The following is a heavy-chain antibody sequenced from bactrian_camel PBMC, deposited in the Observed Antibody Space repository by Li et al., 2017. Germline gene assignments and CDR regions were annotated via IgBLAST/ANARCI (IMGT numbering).Heavy chain of an antibody. J-gene: IGHJ6*01. Sequence: VQLVESGGGSVQAGGTLRLSCAASGQSYSRYDDWCMAWFRQAPGKERDGVAAIDNDGSTTYADSVKGRFTISKDNVLNILYLQMDNLKPEDSATYRCAASWDVTAREALGSIASPEFGYWGEGTQVTVSS. CDR2: IDNDGST. V-gene: IGHV3S67*01. D-gene: IGHD3*01. CDR1: GQSYSRYD. CDR3: AASWDVTAREALGSIASPEFGY.